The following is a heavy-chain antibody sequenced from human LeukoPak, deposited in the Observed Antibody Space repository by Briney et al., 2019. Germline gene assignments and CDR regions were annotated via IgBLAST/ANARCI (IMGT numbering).Heavy chain of an antibody. CDR3: ARWAGDGFDY. CDR2: IYYSGST. CDR1: GGSISSYY. D-gene: IGHD1-26*01. Sequence: PSETLSLTCTVSGGSISSYYWSWNRQPPGKGLEWIGYIYYSGSTNYNPSLKSRVTISVDTSKNQFSLKLSSVTAADTAVYYCARWAGDGFDYWGQGTLVTVSS. V-gene: IGHV4-59*01. J-gene: IGHJ4*02.